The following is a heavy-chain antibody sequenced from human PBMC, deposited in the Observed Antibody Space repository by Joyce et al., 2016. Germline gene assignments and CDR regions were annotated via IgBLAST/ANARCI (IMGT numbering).Heavy chain of an antibody. CDR2: MWDDGNNK. J-gene: IGHJ6*02. V-gene: IGHV3-33*01. D-gene: IGHD3-16*01. CDR3: ATDWGYFGMDV. CDR1: GFSFSSYG. Sequence: QLVESGGGVVQPGRSLRLSCVASGFSFSSYGMHWVRQAPGKGLEWVAVMWDDGNNKYYADSVKGQFTISRDNSKNTLYLQMKSLRVEDTALYYCATDWGYFGMDVWGHGTTVIVSS.